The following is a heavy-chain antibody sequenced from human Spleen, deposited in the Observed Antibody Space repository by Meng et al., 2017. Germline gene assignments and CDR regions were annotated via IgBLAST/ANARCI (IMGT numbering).Heavy chain of an antibody. CDR2: INGVFGTT. J-gene: IGHJ4*02. D-gene: IGHD2-15*01. CDR3: ARKAGNCVTTTCYSLDY. Sequence: SVKVSCKASGYTFTSYYMHWVRQAPGQGLEWMGGINGVFGTTNYAQKFQGRVTITTDESTSTVYMELTRLTSEDTAVYFCARKAGNCVTTTCYSLDYWGQGTLVTVSS. CDR1: GYTFTSYY. V-gene: IGHV1-69*05.